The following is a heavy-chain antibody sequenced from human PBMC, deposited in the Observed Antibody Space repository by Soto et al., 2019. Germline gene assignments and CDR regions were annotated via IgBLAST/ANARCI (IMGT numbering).Heavy chain of an antibody. CDR2: IYPGDSDT. V-gene: IGHV5-51*01. CDR3: ARLYDSSGYYYYYGMDV. CDR1: GYSFTSYW. J-gene: IGHJ6*02. Sequence: GESLKISCKGSGYSFTSYWIGWVRQMPGKGLEWMGIIYPGDSDTRYSPSFQGQVTISADKSISTAYLQWSSLKASDTAMYYCARLYDSSGYYYYYGMDVWGQGTTATVSS. D-gene: IGHD3-22*01.